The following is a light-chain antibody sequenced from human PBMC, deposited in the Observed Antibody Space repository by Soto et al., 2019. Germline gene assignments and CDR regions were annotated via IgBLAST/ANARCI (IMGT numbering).Light chain of an antibody. CDR2: EVS. CDR1: SGDVGGYDY. V-gene: IGLV2-14*01. Sequence: QSALTQPASVSGSPGQSITISCTGTSGDVGGYDYVSWYQQSPGKAPKLIIYEVSKRPSGVTNRFSGSKSDNTASLTISGLQAEDEADYYCNSYTSRGTRVFGTGTKLTVL. CDR3: NSYTSRGTRV. J-gene: IGLJ1*01.